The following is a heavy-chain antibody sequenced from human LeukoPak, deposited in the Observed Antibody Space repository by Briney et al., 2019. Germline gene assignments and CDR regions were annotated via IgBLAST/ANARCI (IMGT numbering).Heavy chain of an antibody. CDR2: IIPIFGTA. CDR3: ARVRDQEGWDY. D-gene: IGHD5-24*01. Sequence: ASVKVSCKASGGTFSSYAISWLRQAPGQGLEWMGGIIPIFGTANYAQKFQGRVTITADESTSTAYMELSSLRSEDTAVYYCARVRDQEGWDYWGQGTLVTVSS. CDR1: GGTFSSYA. V-gene: IGHV1-69*13. J-gene: IGHJ4*02.